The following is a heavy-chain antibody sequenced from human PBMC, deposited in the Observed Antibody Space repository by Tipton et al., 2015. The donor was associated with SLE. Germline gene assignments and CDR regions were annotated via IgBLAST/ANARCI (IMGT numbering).Heavy chain of an antibody. CDR3: ARVREYSVSDSWFDP. J-gene: IGHJ5*02. V-gene: IGHV4-34*01. CDR1: GGSFSGDY. D-gene: IGHD5/OR15-5a*01. CDR2: INHSGST. Sequence: TLSLTCAVYGGSFSGDYWSWIRQPPGKGLEWIGKINHSGSTNYNPSLKSRVTISVDTSKNQFSLNVNSVTDADTAVYYCARVREYSVSDSWFDPWGQGILVTVSS.